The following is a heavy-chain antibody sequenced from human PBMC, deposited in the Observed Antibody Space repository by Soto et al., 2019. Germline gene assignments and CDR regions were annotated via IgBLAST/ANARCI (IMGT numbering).Heavy chain of an antibody. CDR2: IHRDGSST. Sequence: GGSLRLSCAASGFTFSSYWMHWVRQAPGKGLVWVSRIHRDGSSTTYADSVKGRFTISRDNAKNTLYLQLSSLRAEDTAVYYCARWDRSSSRYYYGMDVWGQGTTITVS. CDR3: ARWDRSSSRYYYGMDV. D-gene: IGHD6-6*01. V-gene: IGHV3-74*01. CDR1: GFTFSSYW. J-gene: IGHJ6*02.